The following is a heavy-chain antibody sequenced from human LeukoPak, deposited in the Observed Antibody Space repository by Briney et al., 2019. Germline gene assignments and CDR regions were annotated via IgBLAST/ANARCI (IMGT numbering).Heavy chain of an antibody. CDR3: ASPVVAARGYYYYYGMDV. J-gene: IGHJ6*04. V-gene: IGHV3-48*03. CDR2: ISSSGSTI. Sequence: LPGGSLRLSCAASGFTFSSYEMNWVRQAPGKGLEWVSYISSSGSTIYYADSVKGRFTISRDHAKNSLYLQMNSLRAEDTAVYYCASPVVAARGYYYYYGMDVWGKGTTVTVSS. D-gene: IGHD2-15*01. CDR1: GFTFSSYE.